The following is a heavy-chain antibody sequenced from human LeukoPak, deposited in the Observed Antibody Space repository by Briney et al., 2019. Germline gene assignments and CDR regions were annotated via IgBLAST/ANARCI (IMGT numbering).Heavy chain of an antibody. V-gene: IGHV4-39*01. CDR1: GGSISSNNYY. J-gene: IGHJ4*02. CDR2: ISYGGTT. D-gene: IGHD2-2*02. Sequence: SGTLSLTCTVSGGSISSNNYYWGWIRQPPGKGLEWIGSISYGGTTYYNPSLESRVTISVDTSKNQFSLNLSSVTAADTAVYYCGRRPGGAIEYWGQGTLVTVSS. CDR3: GRRPGGAIEY.